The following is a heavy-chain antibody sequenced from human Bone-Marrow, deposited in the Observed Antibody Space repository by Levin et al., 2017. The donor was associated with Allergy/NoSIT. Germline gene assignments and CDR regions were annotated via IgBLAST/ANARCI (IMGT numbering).Heavy chain of an antibody. CDR3: ARVHGSWYPHDAFDI. D-gene: IGHD6-13*01. CDR2: IYYSGST. Sequence: SETLSLTCTVSGGSISSGGYYWSWIRQHPGKGLEWIGYIYYSGSTYYNPSLKSRVTISVDTSKNQFSLKPSSVTAADTAVYYCARVHGSWYPHDAFDIWGQGTMVTVSS. V-gene: IGHV4-31*03. J-gene: IGHJ3*02. CDR1: GGSISSGGYY.